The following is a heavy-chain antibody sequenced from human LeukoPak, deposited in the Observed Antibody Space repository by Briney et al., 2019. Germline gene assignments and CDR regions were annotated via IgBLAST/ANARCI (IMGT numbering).Heavy chain of an antibody. CDR1: GFTVSSNY. CDR3: ARNGFTYSSSSLGAFDI. D-gene: IGHD6-6*01. V-gene: IGHV3-53*01. Sequence: GGSLRLSCAASGFTVSSNYMSWVRQAPGKGLEWVSVIYSGGSTYYADSVKGRFTISRDNSKNTLYPQMNSLRAEDTAVYYCARNGFTYSSSSLGAFDIWGQGTMVTVSS. CDR2: IYSGGST. J-gene: IGHJ3*02.